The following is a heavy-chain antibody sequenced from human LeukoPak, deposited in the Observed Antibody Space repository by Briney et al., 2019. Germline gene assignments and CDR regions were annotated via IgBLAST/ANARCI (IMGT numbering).Heavy chain of an antibody. CDR3: ARDLAWDAFDI. CDR1: GFTFSSYA. Sequence: GGSLRLSCAASGFTFSSYAMHWVRQAPGKGLEWVAVISYDGSNKYYADSLKGRFTISRDNAKNSLYLQMSSLRAEDTAVYYCARDLAWDAFDIWGQGTMVTVSS. J-gene: IGHJ3*02. V-gene: IGHV3-30-3*01. CDR2: ISYDGSNK.